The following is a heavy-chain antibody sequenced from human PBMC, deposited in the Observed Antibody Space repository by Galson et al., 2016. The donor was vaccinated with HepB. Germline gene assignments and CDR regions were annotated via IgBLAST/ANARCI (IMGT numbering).Heavy chain of an antibody. CDR1: GGSITSSDW. J-gene: IGHJ4*02. D-gene: IGHD3-9*01. CDR3: ARGELATGFDQ. Sequence: ETLSLTCSVSGGSITSSDWWSWVRQPPGKGLEWIAEIHHNGRPNHRPSLKSRVTISVDKSRNQFSLKLRSVTAADTAMYYCARGELATGFDQWGQGTLVTVSS. V-gene: IGHV4/OR15-8*01. CDR2: IHHNGRP.